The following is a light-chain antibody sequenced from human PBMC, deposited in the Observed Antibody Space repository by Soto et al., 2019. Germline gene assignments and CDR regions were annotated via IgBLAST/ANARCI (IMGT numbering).Light chain of an antibody. CDR2: YDS. J-gene: IGLJ1*01. CDR3: QVWDSSSDHYV. CDR1: NIGSKS. Sequence: SYELTQPPSVSVATGKTARITCGGDNIGSKSVHWYQQKPGHAPVLVIYYDSDRPSGIPERFSGSNSGNTATLTISRVEAGDEADYYCQVWDSSSDHYVFGTGTKVTV. V-gene: IGLV3-21*04.